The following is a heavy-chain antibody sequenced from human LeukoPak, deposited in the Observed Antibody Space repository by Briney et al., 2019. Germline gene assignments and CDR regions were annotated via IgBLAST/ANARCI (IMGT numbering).Heavy chain of an antibody. CDR2: ISYDGSNK. D-gene: IGHD1-26*01. CDR1: GFTFSSYA. J-gene: IGHJ4*02. V-gene: IGHV3-30*04. CDR3: ARDYFGSPSAPDY. Sequence: GGSLRLSCAASGFTFSSYAMHWVRQAPGKGLGWVAVISYDGSNKYYADSVKGRFTISRDNSKNTLYLQMNSLRAEDTAVYYCARDYFGSPSAPDYWGQGTLVTVSS.